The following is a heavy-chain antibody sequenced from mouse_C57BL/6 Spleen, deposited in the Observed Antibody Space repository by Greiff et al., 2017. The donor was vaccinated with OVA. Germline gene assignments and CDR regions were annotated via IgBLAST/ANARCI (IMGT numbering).Heavy chain of an antibody. D-gene: IGHD1-1*01. CDR1: GFTFSSYG. CDR3: ARQRYYGSSSFYAMDY. CDR2: ISSGGSYT. V-gene: IGHV5-6*01. J-gene: IGHJ4*01. Sequence: EVKLMESGGDLVKPGGSLKLSCAASGFTFSSYGMSWVRQTPDKRLEWVATISSGGSYTYYPDSVKGRFTISRDNAKNTLYLQMSSLKSEDTAMYYCARQRYYGSSSFYAMDYWGQGTSVTVSS.